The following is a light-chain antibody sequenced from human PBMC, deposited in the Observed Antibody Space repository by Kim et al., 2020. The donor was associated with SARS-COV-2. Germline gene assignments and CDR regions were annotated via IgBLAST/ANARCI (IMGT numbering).Light chain of an antibody. CDR3: QQYYSVVPHT. Sequence: ASITCQSSQSIFPPPSNKNFLAWYQQKPGQPPKLLISWASTRESGVPDRFRGSGSGTDFTLTISSLQAEDVAVYYCQQYYSVVPHTFGQGTKLEIK. CDR2: WAS. J-gene: IGKJ2*01. CDR1: QSIFPPPSNKNF. V-gene: IGKV4-1*01.